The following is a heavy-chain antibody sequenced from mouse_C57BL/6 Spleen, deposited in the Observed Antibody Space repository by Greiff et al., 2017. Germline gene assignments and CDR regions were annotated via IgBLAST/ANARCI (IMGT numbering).Heavy chain of an antibody. V-gene: IGHV1-42*01. CDR1: GYSFTGYY. J-gene: IGHJ4*01. Sequence: EVQLQQSGPELVKPGASVKISCKASGYSFTGYYMNWVKQSPEKSLEWIGEINPSTGGTTYNQKFKAKATLTVDKSSSTAYMQLKSLTSEDSAVYYCARSGVYDGNAMDYWGQGTSVTVSS. CDR2: INPSTGGT. D-gene: IGHD2-3*01. CDR3: ARSGVYDGNAMDY.